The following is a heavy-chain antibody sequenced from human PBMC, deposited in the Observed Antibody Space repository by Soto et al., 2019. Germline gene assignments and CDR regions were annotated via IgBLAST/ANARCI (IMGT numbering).Heavy chain of an antibody. D-gene: IGHD3-3*01. CDR1: GYTFTSYD. J-gene: IGHJ5*02. Sequence: QVQLVQSGAEVKKPGASVKVSCKASGYTFTSYDINWVRQATGQGLEWMGWMNPNSGNTGYAQKFQGRVTMTRNTSIRTAYMELRSLRSEDPAVYYCARGLEWSRPLDPRGQGTLVTVSS. V-gene: IGHV1-8*01. CDR2: MNPNSGNT. CDR3: ARGLEWSRPLDP.